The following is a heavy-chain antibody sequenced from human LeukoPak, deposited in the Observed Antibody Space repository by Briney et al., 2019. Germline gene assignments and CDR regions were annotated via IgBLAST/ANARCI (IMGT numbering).Heavy chain of an antibody. CDR2: ISWNSGSI. V-gene: IGHV3-9*03. J-gene: IGHJ1*01. CDR1: GFTFDDYA. D-gene: IGHD6-13*01. Sequence: GGSLRLSCAASGFTFDDYAMHWVRQAPGKGLEWVSGISWNSGSIGYADSVKGRFTISRDNAKNSLYLQMSSLRAEDMALYYCAKDSIAAGGYFQHWGQGTLVTVSS. CDR3: AKDSIAAGGYFQH.